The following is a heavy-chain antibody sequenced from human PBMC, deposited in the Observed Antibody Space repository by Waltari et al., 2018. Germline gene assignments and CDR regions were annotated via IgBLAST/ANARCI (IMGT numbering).Heavy chain of an antibody. V-gene: IGHV1-69*05. CDR1: GGTFSRYA. CDR3: ASAENTVGELSSFDY. Sequence: QVQLVQSGAEAMKPGSSVKVSCKASGGTFSRYAISWVCPAPGQGLEWRGGIIPIFGTANYAQKFQGRVTITTDESTSTAYMELSSLRSEDTAVYYCASAENTVGELSSFDYWGQGTLVTVSS. J-gene: IGHJ4*02. D-gene: IGHD3-16*02. CDR2: IIPIFGTA.